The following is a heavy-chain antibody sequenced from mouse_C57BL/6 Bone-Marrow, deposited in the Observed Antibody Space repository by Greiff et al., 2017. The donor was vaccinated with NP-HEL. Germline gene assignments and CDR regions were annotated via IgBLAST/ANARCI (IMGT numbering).Heavy chain of an antibody. CDR1: GFNIKDDY. Sequence: EVKLVESGAELVRPGASVKLSCTASGFNIKDDYMHWVKQRPEQGLEWIGWIDPENGDTEYASKFQGKATITADTSSNTAYLQLSSLTSEDTAVYYCTTDLRDFYFDYWGQGTTLTVSS. V-gene: IGHV14-4*01. CDR2: IDPENGDT. J-gene: IGHJ2*01. CDR3: TTDLRDFYFDY.